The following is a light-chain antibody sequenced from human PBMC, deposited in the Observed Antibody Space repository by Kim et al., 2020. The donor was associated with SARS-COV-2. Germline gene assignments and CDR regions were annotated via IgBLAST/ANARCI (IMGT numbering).Light chain of an antibody. Sequence: DIVMTQTPLSSPVTLGQPASISCRSSQSLVHGNGNTYLSWLHQRPGQPPRLLIYKISSRFSGVPDRFSGSGAGTYFTLTINRVEAEDVGVYYCMQATQFPRNFGQGTKLEI. CDR2: KIS. J-gene: IGKJ2*01. CDR3: MQATQFPRN. V-gene: IGKV2-24*01. CDR1: QSLVHGNGNTY.